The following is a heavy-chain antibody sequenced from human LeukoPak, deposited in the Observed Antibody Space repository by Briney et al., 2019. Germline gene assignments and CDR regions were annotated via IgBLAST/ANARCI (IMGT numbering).Heavy chain of an antibody. Sequence: PGGSLRLSCAASGFIFGDTGMTWVRQAPGKGLEWVSDITWNGGSTAYADSVKGRFTISRDNAKNSLYLQMNSLRAEDTAVYYCARDLPFTAPGGYFDYWGQGTLVTVSS. V-gene: IGHV3-20*04. CDR3: ARDLPFTAPGGYFDY. CDR2: ITWNGGST. J-gene: IGHJ4*02. CDR1: GFIFGDTG. D-gene: IGHD2-8*02.